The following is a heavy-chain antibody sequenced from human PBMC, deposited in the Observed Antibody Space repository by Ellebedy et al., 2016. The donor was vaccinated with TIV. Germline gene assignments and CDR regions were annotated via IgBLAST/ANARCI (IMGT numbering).Heavy chain of an antibody. CDR1: GFTFSSYA. Sequence: GGSLRLXCEASGFTFSSYAMSWVRQAPGKGLEWVSAISGSGGSTYYADSVKGRFTISRDNSKNTLYLQMNSLRAEDTAVYYCARHRYSSGWFFDYWGQGTLVTVSS. J-gene: IGHJ4*02. CDR3: ARHRYSSGWFFDY. D-gene: IGHD6-19*01. CDR2: ISGSGGST. V-gene: IGHV3-23*01.